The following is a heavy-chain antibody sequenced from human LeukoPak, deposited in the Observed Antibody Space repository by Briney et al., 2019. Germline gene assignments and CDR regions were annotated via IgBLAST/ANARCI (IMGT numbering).Heavy chain of an antibody. D-gene: IGHD1-1*01. CDR1: GYTFTGYA. V-gene: IGHV7-4-1*02. Sequence: ASVKVSCKASGYTFTGYAMNWVRQAPGQGLEWVGWINTNTGNPTYAQGFTGRFVFSLDTSVSTAYLQISSLKAEDTAVYYCARLNDLDYYYYGMDVWGQGTTVTVSS. CDR3: ARLNDLDYYYYGMDV. J-gene: IGHJ6*02. CDR2: INTNTGNP.